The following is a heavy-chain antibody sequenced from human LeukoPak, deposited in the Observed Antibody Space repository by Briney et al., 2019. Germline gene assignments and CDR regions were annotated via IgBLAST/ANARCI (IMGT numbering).Heavy chain of an antibody. J-gene: IGHJ4*02. Sequence: GGSLRLSCAASEFTVSSNYMNWVRQAPGKGLEWVSVIYSGGSTYYADSVKGRFTISRDNSKNTLYLQMNSLRAEDTAVYYCAKTYSGSYPYYFDYWGQGTLVTVSS. V-gene: IGHV3-66*01. CDR1: EFTVSSNY. D-gene: IGHD1-26*01. CDR2: IYSGGST. CDR3: AKTYSGSYPYYFDY.